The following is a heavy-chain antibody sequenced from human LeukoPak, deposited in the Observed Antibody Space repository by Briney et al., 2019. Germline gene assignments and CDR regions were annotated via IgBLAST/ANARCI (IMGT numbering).Heavy chain of an antibody. CDR1: GGSFSGYY. D-gene: IGHD3-10*01. CDR3: ARGALWFGDPLAFDI. CDR2: ISHSGST. J-gene: IGHJ3*02. V-gene: IGHV4-34*01. Sequence: SETLSLTCAVYGGSFSGYYWSWIRQPPGKGLEWIGEISHSGSTNYNPSLKSRVTISVDTSKNQFSLKLSSVTAADTAVYYCARGALWFGDPLAFDIWGQGTMVTVSS.